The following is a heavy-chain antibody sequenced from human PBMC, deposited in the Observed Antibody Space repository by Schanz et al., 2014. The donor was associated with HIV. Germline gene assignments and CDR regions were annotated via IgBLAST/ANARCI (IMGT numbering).Heavy chain of an antibody. CDR2: IIPVFGTA. CDR1: GGTFNNYA. J-gene: IGHJ5*02. Sequence: QEQLVQSGAAVRKPGSSVTVSCKTSGGTFNNYALNRVRQAPGQGLEWMGGIIPVFGTANYAQKFQGRLTITADDSTSTDYMELSSLRSEDSAIYYCARASYSGTYYTWFDPWGQGTLVTVSS. V-gene: IGHV1-69*01. D-gene: IGHD1-26*01. CDR3: ARASYSGTYYTWFDP.